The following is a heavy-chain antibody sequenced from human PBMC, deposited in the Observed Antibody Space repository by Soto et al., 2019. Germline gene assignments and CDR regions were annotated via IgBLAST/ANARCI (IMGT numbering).Heavy chain of an antibody. V-gene: IGHV3-74*01. CDR1: GFTFSSKW. Sequence: EVQLVGSGGGLVQRGGSLRLSCAGSGFTFSSKWMHWVRQDPGKGLVWVSRLNSDGTSANYADSVKGRFTISRDNAKNTLFLQMNSLTAEDTALYYCARGPSGWYGFDYWGQGTLVTVSS. J-gene: IGHJ4*02. CDR3: ARGPSGWYGFDY. D-gene: IGHD6-19*01. CDR2: LNSDGTSA.